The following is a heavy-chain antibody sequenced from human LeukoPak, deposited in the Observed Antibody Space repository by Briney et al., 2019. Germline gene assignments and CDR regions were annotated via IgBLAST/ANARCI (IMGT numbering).Heavy chain of an antibody. CDR1: GYTFTGYY. V-gene: IGHV1-2*02. J-gene: IGHJ5*02. CDR2: ITPNSGGT. D-gene: IGHD3-22*01. Sequence: ASVKVSRKASGYTFTGYYIHWVRQAPGQGLEWMGWITPNSGGTNYAQKFQGRVTMTRDTSISTVYMELSRLRSDDTAVYYCARDRTDYYDSNAYYPNWFDPWGQGTLVTVSS. CDR3: ARDRTDYYDSNAYYPNWFDP.